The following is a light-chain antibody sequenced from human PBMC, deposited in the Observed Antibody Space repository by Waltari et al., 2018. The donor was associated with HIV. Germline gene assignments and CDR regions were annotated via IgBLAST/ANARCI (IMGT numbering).Light chain of an antibody. J-gene: IGLJ2*01. CDR2: QDF. CDR3: SSYKSSSTLI. Sequence: SYDLAQAPSVSVSPGQTATITCSGDNLENKSVSWYQQRPGQSPILVIYQDFKRPSGIPERFSGSKSGNTASLAVSGLQAEDEADYYCSSYKSSSTLIFGGGTKLTVL. V-gene: IGLV3-1*01. CDR1: NLENKS.